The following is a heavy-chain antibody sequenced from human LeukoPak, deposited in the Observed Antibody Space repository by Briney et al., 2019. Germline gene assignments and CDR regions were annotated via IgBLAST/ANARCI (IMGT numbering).Heavy chain of an antibody. CDR1: GGSISSYY. J-gene: IGHJ4*02. CDR3: ARHIYRTFYFDY. V-gene: IGHV4-59*08. CDR2: TFYNGNT. D-gene: IGHD1-14*01. Sequence: RPSETLSLTCTVSGGSISSYYWSWIRQPPGKGLEWIGYTFYNGNTNCNPSLKSRVTISLDSAKNQFSLKLSSVTAADTAVYYCARHIYRTFYFDYWGQGALVTVSS.